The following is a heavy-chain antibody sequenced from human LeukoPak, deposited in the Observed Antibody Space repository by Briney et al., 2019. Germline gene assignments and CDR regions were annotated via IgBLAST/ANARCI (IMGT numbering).Heavy chain of an antibody. V-gene: IGHV1-69*04. CDR3: ASRDGYNFPHVYYYGMDV. CDR2: IIPILGIA. J-gene: IGHJ6*02. Sequence: ASVKVSCKASGGTFSSYAISWVRQAPGQGLEWMGRIIPILGIANYAQKFQGRVTITADKSTSTAYMELSSLRSEDTAVYYCASRDGYNFPHVYYYGMDVWGQGTTVTVSS. CDR1: GGTFSSYA. D-gene: IGHD5-24*01.